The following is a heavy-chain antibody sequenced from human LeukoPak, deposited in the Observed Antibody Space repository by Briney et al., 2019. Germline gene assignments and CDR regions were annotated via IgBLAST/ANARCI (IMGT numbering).Heavy chain of an antibody. Sequence: SETLSLTCTVSGGSISSYYWSWIRQPAGKGLEWIGRIYTSGSTNYNPSLKSRVTMSVDTSKNQFSLKLSSVTAADTAVYYCARDDFWSGFNWCDPWGQGTLVTVSS. CDR3: ARDDFWSGFNWCDP. V-gene: IGHV4-4*07. D-gene: IGHD3-3*01. CDR2: IYTSGST. J-gene: IGHJ5*02. CDR1: GGSISSYY.